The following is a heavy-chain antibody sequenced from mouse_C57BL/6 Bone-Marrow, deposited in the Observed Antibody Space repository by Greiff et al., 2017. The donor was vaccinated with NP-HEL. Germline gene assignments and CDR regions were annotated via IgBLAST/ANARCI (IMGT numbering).Heavy chain of an antibody. D-gene: IGHD1-1*01. CDR1: GFTFSDYG. Sequence: EVKLVESGGGLVKPGGSLKLSCAASGFTFSDYGMHWVRQAPEKGLEWVAYISSGSSTIYYAETVKGRFTISRDNAKNTLFLQMTSLRSEDTAMYYCAREVITTVAMDYWGQGTSVTVSS. CDR3: AREVITTVAMDY. CDR2: ISSGSSTI. J-gene: IGHJ4*01. V-gene: IGHV5-17*01.